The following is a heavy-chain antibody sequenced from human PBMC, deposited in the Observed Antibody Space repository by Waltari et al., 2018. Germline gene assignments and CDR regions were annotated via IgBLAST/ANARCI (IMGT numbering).Heavy chain of an antibody. D-gene: IGHD3-3*01. CDR3: ARGPSPITIFGVVIKDYYYYYMDV. CDR2: INPNSGGT. V-gene: IGHV1-2*02. Sequence: QVQLVQSGAEVKKPGASVKVSCKASGYTFTGYYMHWVRQAPGQGLEGMGWINPNSGGTNYAQKFQGRVTMTRDTSISTAYMELSRLRSDDTAVYYCARGPSPITIFGVVIKDYYYYYMDVWGKGTTVTVSS. CDR1: GYTFTGYY. J-gene: IGHJ6*03.